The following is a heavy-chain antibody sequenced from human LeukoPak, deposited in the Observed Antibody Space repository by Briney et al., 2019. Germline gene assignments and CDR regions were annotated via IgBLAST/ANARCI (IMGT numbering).Heavy chain of an antibody. D-gene: IGHD2-2*01. CDR2: IRYDGSNK. V-gene: IGHV3-30*02. J-gene: IGHJ6*02. Sequence: GGSLRLSCAASGFTFSSYGMHWVRQAPGKGLEWVAFIRYDGSNKYYADSVKGRFTISRDNSKNTLYLQMNSLRAEDTAVYYCAKDSCSSTSCYAFYYGMDVWGQGTTVIVSS. CDR1: GFTFSSYG. CDR3: AKDSCSSTSCYAFYYGMDV.